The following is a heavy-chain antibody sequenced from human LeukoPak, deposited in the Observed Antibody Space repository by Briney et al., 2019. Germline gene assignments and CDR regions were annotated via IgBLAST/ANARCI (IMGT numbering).Heavy chain of an antibody. D-gene: IGHD5-24*01. Sequence: GGCLRLSCAASGFTFITYAVNWVRQARGKGLEWVSAISSSGGTTYYADCVEGRFSISRDNSKTTLYLRMKSLRAEDTAIYYCAKDRNAWPTNFDSWGQGTLVTVSA. CDR3: AKDRNAWPTNFDS. CDR2: ISSSGGTT. J-gene: IGHJ4*02. V-gene: IGHV3-23*01. CDR1: GFTFITYA.